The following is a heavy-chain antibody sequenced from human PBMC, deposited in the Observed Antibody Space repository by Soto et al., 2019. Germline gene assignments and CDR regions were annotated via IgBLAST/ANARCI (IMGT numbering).Heavy chain of an antibody. CDR2: KYYRSKWYN. CDR3: ASEPHSSSWPYYYFYYGMDV. CDR1: GDSVSSNSAA. D-gene: IGHD6-13*01. V-gene: IGHV6-1*01. J-gene: IGHJ6*02. Sequence: PSQTLSLTCAISGDSVSSNSAAWNWIRQPPSRGLEWLGRKYYRSKWYNDYAVSVKSRITINPDTSKNQFSLQLNSVTPEDTAVYYCASEPHSSSWPYYYFYYGMDVWGQGTTVTVSS.